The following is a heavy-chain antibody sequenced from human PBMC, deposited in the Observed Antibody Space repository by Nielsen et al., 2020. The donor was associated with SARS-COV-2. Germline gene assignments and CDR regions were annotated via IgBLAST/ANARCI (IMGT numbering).Heavy chain of an antibody. V-gene: IGHV1-69*04. Sequence: SVKVSCKASGGTFSSYTISWVRQAPGQGLEWMGRIIPFLGIANYAQKFQGRVTITADKSTSTAYMELSSLRSEDTAVYYCARDHRGSGITIFGVVTPDWFDPWGQGTLVTVSS. D-gene: IGHD3-3*01. CDR3: ARDHRGSGITIFGVVTPDWFDP. CDR1: GGTFSSYT. CDR2: IIPFLGIA. J-gene: IGHJ5*02.